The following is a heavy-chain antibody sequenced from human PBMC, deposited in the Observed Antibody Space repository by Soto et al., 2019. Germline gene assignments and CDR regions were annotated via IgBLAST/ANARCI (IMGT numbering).Heavy chain of an antibody. CDR1: GFTFSSYA. V-gene: IGHV3-23*01. CDR2: ISGSGGST. J-gene: IGHJ2*01. Sequence: GGSLRLSCAASGFTFSSYAMSWVRQAPGKGLEWVSAISGSGGSTYYGDSVKGRFTISRDNSKNTLYLQMNSLTAEDTAVYYCAKVGGSGSYPGRRELDPERYFDLWGRGTLVTVSS. D-gene: IGHD1-26*01. CDR3: AKVGGSGSYPGRRELDPERYFDL.